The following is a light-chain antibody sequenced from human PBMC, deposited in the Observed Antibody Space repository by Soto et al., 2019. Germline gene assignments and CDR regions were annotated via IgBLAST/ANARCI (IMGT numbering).Light chain of an antibody. Sequence: DIVMTQSPDSLAMSLGERATINCRSSQSLLYTSNNKNYLAWYQQRPGQPPKLPIYWASTRESGVPDRFSGSGSGTDFTLTISSLQAEDVAVYYCQQYYSTPVTFGGGTKVEIK. V-gene: IGKV4-1*01. CDR1: QSLLYTSNNKNY. CDR2: WAS. CDR3: QQYYSTPVT. J-gene: IGKJ4*01.